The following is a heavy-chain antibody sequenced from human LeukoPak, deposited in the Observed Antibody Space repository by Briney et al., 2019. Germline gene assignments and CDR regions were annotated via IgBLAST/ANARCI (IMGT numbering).Heavy chain of an antibody. CDR3: ARDAYGDAFDI. Sequence: SETLSLTCAVSGGSISSINWWSWVRQPPGKGLEWIGEIYHSGSTNYNPSLKSRVTISIDKSKNKFSLKLSSVTAADTAVYYCARDAYGDAFDIWGQGTMVTVSS. CDR2: IYHSGST. CDR1: GGSISSINW. D-gene: IGHD3-10*01. V-gene: IGHV4-4*02. J-gene: IGHJ3*02.